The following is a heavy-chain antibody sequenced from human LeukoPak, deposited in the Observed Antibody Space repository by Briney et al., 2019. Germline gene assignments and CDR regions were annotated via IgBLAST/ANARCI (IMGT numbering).Heavy chain of an antibody. V-gene: IGHV3-9*01. CDR2: ISWNSGKK. D-gene: IGHD4-17*01. Sequence: GGSLRLSCAASGFTFDDYAMRWVRQAPGRGLEWVSGISWNSGKKGYAESVKGRFTISRDTAKSSLFLQMTSLRAEDTPLYYCAKDRLITVHKLEDDVFAICGQPTTATVPP. J-gene: IGHJ3*02. CDR3: AKDRLITVHKLEDDVFAI. CDR1: GFTFDDYA.